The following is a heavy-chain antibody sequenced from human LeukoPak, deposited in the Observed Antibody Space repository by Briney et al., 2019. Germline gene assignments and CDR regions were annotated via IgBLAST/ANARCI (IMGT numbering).Heavy chain of an antibody. D-gene: IGHD3-22*01. V-gene: IGHV4-34*01. CDR2: INHSGST. CDR1: GGSFSGYY. CDR3: ARGSYDSSGYSRWLGAFDI. J-gene: IGHJ3*02. Sequence: PSETLSLTCAVYGGSFSGYYWSWIRQPPGKGLEWIGEINHSGSTNYNPSLKSRVTISVDTSKNQFSLKLSSVTAADTAVYYCARGSYDSSGYSRWLGAFDIWGQGTMVTVSS.